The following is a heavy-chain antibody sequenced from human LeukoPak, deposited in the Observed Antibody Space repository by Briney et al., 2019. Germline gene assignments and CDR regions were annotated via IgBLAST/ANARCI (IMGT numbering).Heavy chain of an antibody. Sequence: ASVKVSCKASGYTFTSYDINWVRQATGQGLEWMGWMNPNSGNTGYAQKFQGRVTMTRNTSISTAYMELSSLRSEDTAVYYCARARLRVTMIVVENWFDPWGQGTLVTVSS. V-gene: IGHV1-8*01. D-gene: IGHD3-22*01. CDR3: ARARLRVTMIVVENWFDP. CDR1: GYTFTSYD. J-gene: IGHJ5*02. CDR2: MNPNSGNT.